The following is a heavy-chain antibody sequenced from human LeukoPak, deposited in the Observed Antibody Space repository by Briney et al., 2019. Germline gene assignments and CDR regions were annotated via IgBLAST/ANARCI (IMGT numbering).Heavy chain of an antibody. CDR3: ATAPNYYGSGSYIGWFDP. CDR2: FDPEDGET. D-gene: IGHD3-10*01. Sequence: GASVKVSCKVSGYTLTELSMHWVRQAPGKGLEWMGGFDPEDGETIYAQKFRGRVTMTEDTSTDTAYMELSSLRSEDTAVYYCATAPNYYGSGSYIGWFDPWGQGTLVTVSS. CDR1: GYTLTELS. J-gene: IGHJ5*02. V-gene: IGHV1-24*01.